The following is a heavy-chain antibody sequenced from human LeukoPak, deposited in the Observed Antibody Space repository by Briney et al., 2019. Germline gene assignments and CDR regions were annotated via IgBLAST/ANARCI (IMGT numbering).Heavy chain of an antibody. Sequence: PGGSLRLSCAASGFTVSSNYMSWVRQAPGKGLEWVSVIYSGGSTYYADSVKGRFTISRDNSKNTLYLQMNSLRAEDTAVYYCARDIRELGAAAGHFDYWGQGTLVTVSS. CDR1: GFTVSSNY. D-gene: IGHD6-13*01. CDR2: IYSGGST. CDR3: ARDIRELGAAAGHFDY. V-gene: IGHV3-53*01. J-gene: IGHJ4*02.